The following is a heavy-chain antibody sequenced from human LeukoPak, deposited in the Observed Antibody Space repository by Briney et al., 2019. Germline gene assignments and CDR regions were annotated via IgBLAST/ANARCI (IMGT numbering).Heavy chain of an antibody. D-gene: IGHD3-16*01. CDR1: GYTFTGYY. Sequence: ASVKVSCKASGYTFTGYYMHWVRQAPGQGLEWMGWINPNSGGTNYAQKFQGRVSMTTDTSTNTGYMELWSLRSDDTAVYYCARDGAISPGGIDSFDIWGQGTMVTVSS. V-gene: IGHV1-2*02. J-gene: IGHJ3*02. CDR3: ARDGAISPGGIDSFDI. CDR2: INPNSGGT.